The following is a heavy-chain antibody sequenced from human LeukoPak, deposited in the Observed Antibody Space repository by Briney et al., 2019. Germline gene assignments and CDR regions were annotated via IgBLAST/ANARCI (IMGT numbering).Heavy chain of an antibody. V-gene: IGHV3-7*01. CDR3: ARERDYKRSVDY. CDR2: IKQDGSEK. D-gene: IGHD4-11*01. CDR1: GFTFSSYW. Sequence: PGGSLRLSCAASGFTFSSYWMSWVRQAPGKGLEWVANIKQDGSEKYYVDSVKGRFTISRDNSKNTLYLQMNSLRAEDTAVYYCARERDYKRSVDYWGQGTLVTVSS. J-gene: IGHJ4*02.